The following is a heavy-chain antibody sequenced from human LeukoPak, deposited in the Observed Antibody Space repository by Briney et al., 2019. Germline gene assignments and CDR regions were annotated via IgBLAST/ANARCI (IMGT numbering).Heavy chain of an antibody. Sequence: GGSLRLSCAASGFTFSSYSMNWVRQAPGKGLEWVSSISSSSSYIYYADSVKGRFTISRDNAKNSLYLQMNSLRAEDTAVYYCVRIPNSAGFPNWFDPWGQGTLVTVSS. V-gene: IGHV3-21*04. CDR1: GFTFSSYS. J-gene: IGHJ5*02. D-gene: IGHD6-19*01. CDR3: VRIPNSAGFPNWFDP. CDR2: ISSSSSYI.